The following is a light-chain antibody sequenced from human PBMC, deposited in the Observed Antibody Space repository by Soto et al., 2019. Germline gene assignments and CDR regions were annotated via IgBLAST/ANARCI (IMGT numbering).Light chain of an antibody. Sequence: EIVMTQSPATLSVSPGERATLSCRASRSVSSNLAWYQQKPGQAPRLLIYGASTRATGIPARFSGSGSGTEFTLTISSLQSEDFAVYYCQQYNNWWTFGQGTKVDI. J-gene: IGKJ1*01. CDR1: RSVSSN. V-gene: IGKV3-15*01. CDR3: QQYNNWWT. CDR2: GAS.